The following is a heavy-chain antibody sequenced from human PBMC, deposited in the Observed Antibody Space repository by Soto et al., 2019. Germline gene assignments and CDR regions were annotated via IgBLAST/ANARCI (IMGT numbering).Heavy chain of an antibody. CDR2: ISGSGDST. CDR3: AKGTVPAAIRRDYFDY. CDR1: GFTFSTYA. J-gene: IGHJ4*02. D-gene: IGHD2-2*02. V-gene: IGHV3-23*01. Sequence: PGGSLRLSCAASGFTFSTYAMSWVRQAPGKGLEWVSAISGSGDSTYYADSVKGRFTISRDNSKNTLYLQMNSLRAEDTAVYYCAKGTVPAAIRRDYFDYWGQGTLVTVPQ.